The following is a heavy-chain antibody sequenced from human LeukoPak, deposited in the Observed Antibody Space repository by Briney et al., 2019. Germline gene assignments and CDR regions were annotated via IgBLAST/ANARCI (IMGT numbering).Heavy chain of an antibody. D-gene: IGHD5-24*01. CDR2: IYYSGST. CDR1: GGSICSGDYY. CDR3: GGGGGYTPYYFDY. Sequence: SQTLSLTCTVSGGSICSGDYYCRSIRHPPRKGLAWIGYIYYSGSTYYNPSLTSRVTISVDTSKNQFSLKLSSVTAADTAVYYCGGGGGYTPYYFDYWGQGTLVTVSS. V-gene: IGHV4-30-4*01. J-gene: IGHJ4*02.